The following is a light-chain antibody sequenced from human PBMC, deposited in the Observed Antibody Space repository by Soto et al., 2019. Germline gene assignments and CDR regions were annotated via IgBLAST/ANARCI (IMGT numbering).Light chain of an antibody. CDR2: KAS. CDR3: QQYNSYSRT. CDR1: QSISSW. Sequence: DIQMTQSPSTLSASVGDRLTITCLASQSISSWLAWYQQKPGKAPKLLIYKASSLESGVPSRFSGSGSGTEFTLTISSLQPDDFATYYCQQYNSYSRTFGQGTKVDI. V-gene: IGKV1-5*03. J-gene: IGKJ1*01.